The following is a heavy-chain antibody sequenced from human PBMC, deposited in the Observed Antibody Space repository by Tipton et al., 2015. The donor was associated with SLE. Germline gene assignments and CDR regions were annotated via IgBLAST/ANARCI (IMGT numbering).Heavy chain of an antibody. CDR3: ARVRSGGYYYGMDV. Sequence: TLSLTCTVSGGSISSYYWSWIRQPPGKGLGWIGEINHSGSTNYNPSLKSGVTISVDTSKNQFSLKLSSVTAADTAVYYCARVRSGGYYYGMDVWGQGTTVTVSS. J-gene: IGHJ6*02. CDR2: INHSGST. CDR1: GGSISSYY. V-gene: IGHV4-34*01. D-gene: IGHD3-16*01.